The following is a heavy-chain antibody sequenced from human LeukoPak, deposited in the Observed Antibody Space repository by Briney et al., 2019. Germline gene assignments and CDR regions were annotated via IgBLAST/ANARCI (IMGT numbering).Heavy chain of an antibody. V-gene: IGHV4-59*08. CDR1: GASISPHY. CDR3: ARLSYSSSWDDAFDI. Sequence: SETLSLTCTVSGASISPHYWTWIRQAPGRGLEWIGYVYYNGLTSYNASLRSRLILSVDTARNQVSLKLSSVTAADTAVYYCARLSYSSSWDDAFDIWGQGTMVTVSS. J-gene: IGHJ3*02. D-gene: IGHD6-13*01. CDR2: VYYNGLT.